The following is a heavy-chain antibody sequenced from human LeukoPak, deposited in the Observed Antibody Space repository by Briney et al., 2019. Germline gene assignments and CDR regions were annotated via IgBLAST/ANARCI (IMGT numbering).Heavy chain of an antibody. V-gene: IGHV4-59*01. CDR1: GGSISSYY. D-gene: IGHD3-16*02. Sequence: PSETLSLTCTVSGGSISSYYWSWIRQPPGKGLEWIGYIYYSGSTNYNPSLKSRVTISVDTSKNQFSLKLSSVTAADTAVYYCARVGYVWGSYRYTFDYWGQGTLVTVSS. CDR3: ARVGYVWGSYRYTFDY. CDR2: IYYSGST. J-gene: IGHJ4*02.